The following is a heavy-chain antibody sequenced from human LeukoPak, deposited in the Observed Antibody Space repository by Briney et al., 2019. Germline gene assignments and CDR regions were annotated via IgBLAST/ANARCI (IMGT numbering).Heavy chain of an antibody. CDR2: IYTSGST. Sequence: PSETLSLTCTVSGGSISSYYWSWIRQPAGKGLEWIGRIYTSGSTNYNPSLKSRVTMSVDTSKNQFSLKLSSVTAADTAVYYCARDAGSGFPPYFDYWGQGTLVTVSS. V-gene: IGHV4-4*07. D-gene: IGHD3-22*01. CDR3: ARDAGSGFPPYFDY. CDR1: GGSISSYY. J-gene: IGHJ4*02.